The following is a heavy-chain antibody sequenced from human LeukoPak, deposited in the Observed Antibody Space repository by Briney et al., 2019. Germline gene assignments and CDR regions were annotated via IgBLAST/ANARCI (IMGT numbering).Heavy chain of an antibody. CDR1: GFAFSSYA. V-gene: IGHV3-23*01. J-gene: IGHJ6*03. CDR3: AKSAGDYYYYYMDV. CDR2: ISGGGSNT. D-gene: IGHD3-10*01. Sequence: GGSLRLFCAASGFAFSSYAMIWVRQAPGKGLEWVSSISGGGSNTYYADSVKGRFTISRDQSKNTLYVQMNSLRAEDTAIYYCAKSAGDYYYYYMDVWGKGTTVTVSS.